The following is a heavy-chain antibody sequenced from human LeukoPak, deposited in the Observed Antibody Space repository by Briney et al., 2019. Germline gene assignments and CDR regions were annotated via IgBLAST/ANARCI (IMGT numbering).Heavy chain of an antibody. J-gene: IGHJ6*02. Sequence: GGSLRLSCAASGFTFGNSWMHWVCQAPEKGLEWVSSISGSNSDISYADSVKGRFTISRDNAKNSLYLQMNSLRAEDTAVYYCARDSRTVYYYYGMDVWGQGTTVTVSS. CDR3: ARDSRTVYYYYGMDV. CDR2: ISGSNSDI. V-gene: IGHV3-21*01. CDR1: GFTFGNSW.